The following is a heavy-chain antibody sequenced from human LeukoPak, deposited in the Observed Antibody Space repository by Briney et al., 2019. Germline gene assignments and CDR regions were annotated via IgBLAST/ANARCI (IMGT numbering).Heavy chain of an antibody. CDR2: INHSGST. Sequence: SETLSLTCAVYGGSFSGYYWSWIRHPPGKGLEWIGEINHSGSTNYNPSLKSRVTISVDTSKNQFSLKLSSVTAADTAVYYCASGPPPLRHFARILLRWGQGTLVTVSS. CDR1: GGSFSGYY. V-gene: IGHV4-34*01. D-gene: IGHD2-15*01. CDR3: ASGPPPLRHFARILLR. J-gene: IGHJ4*02.